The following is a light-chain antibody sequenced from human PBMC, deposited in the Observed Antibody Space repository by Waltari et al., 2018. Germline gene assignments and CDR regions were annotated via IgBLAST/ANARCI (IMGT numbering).Light chain of an antibody. CDR3: TSQALDGVVL. CDR2: DVT. CDR1: RSAIDDYDF. V-gene: IGLV2-14*03. J-gene: IGLJ3*02. Sequence: QSALTQPASVSGSPGQSITISVTGIRSAIDDYDFVSWYQHQPGKAPRVIIYDVTNRPSGISHRFSASKSANTASLTISGLQPEDEGDYYCTSQALDGVVLFGGGTQVTV.